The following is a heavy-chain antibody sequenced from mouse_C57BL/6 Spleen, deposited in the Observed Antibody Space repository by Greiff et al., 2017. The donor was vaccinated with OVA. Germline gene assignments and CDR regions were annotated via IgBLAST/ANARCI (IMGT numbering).Heavy chain of an antibody. J-gene: IGHJ2*01. D-gene: IGHD1-1*01. CDR1: GYAFSSSW. CDR3: ARLDYGSRGDY. Sequence: QVQLKQSGPELVKPGASVKISCKASGYAFSSSWMNWVKQRPGKGLEWIGRIYPGDGDTNYNGKFKGKATLTADKSSSTAYMQLSSLTSEDSAVYFCARLDYGSRGDYWGQGTTLTVSS. V-gene: IGHV1-82*01. CDR2: IYPGDGDT.